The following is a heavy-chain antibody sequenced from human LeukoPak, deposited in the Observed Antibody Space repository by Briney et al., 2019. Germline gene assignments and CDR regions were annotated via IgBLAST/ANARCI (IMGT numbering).Heavy chain of an antibody. Sequence: PSETLSLTCTVSGGSISSSSYYWGWIRQPPGKGLEWIGSIYYSGSTYYNPSFKSRVTISVDTSKNQFSLKLSSVTAADTAMYYCARHGIVGTAGLVGFDVWGQGTMVTVSS. D-gene: IGHD1-26*01. CDR3: ARHGIVGTAGLVGFDV. CDR1: GGSISSSSYY. J-gene: IGHJ3*01. CDR2: IYYSGST. V-gene: IGHV4-39*01.